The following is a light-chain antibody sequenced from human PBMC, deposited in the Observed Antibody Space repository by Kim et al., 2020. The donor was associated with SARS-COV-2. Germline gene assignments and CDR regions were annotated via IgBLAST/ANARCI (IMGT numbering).Light chain of an antibody. CDR2: SNN. CDR1: SSNIGSNY. J-gene: IGLJ2*01. V-gene: IGLV1-47*02. Sequence: SELTQPPSASGTPGQRVTISCSGSSSNIGSNYVYWYQQLPGTAPKLLIYSNNQRPSGVPDRFSGSKSGTSASLAISGLRSEDEADYYCAAWDDSLSGPVVFGGGTQLTVL. CDR3: AAWDDSLSGPVV.